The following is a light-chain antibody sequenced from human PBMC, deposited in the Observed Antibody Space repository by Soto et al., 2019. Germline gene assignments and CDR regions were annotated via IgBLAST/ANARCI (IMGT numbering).Light chain of an antibody. CDR1: QSISSSY. J-gene: IGKJ1*01. Sequence: EIVLTQSPGTLSLSPGERATLSCRASQSISSSYLAIAWYQQKPGQPPRLLIYGASSRATGIPDRFSGSGSPTDFALTISSLEPEDFAVYYCQQHDSSPWTFGQGTRVEIK. CDR3: QQHDSSPWT. V-gene: IGKV3-20*01. CDR2: GAS.